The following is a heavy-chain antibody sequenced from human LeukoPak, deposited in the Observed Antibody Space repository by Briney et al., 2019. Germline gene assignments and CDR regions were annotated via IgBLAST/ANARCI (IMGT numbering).Heavy chain of an antibody. J-gene: IGHJ3*02. Sequence: SETLSLTCAVYGGSFTGNYWRWIRQPPGKGLEWIGEINHSGSTKYNPSLKSRVTMSVDASTNQFFLRLTSVTAADTAVYYCACNAVRYSAYDREEDPSNIWGQGTMVTVSS. CDR3: ACNAVRYSAYDREEDPSNI. D-gene: IGHD5-12*01. CDR2: INHSGST. V-gene: IGHV4-34*01. CDR1: GGSFTGNY.